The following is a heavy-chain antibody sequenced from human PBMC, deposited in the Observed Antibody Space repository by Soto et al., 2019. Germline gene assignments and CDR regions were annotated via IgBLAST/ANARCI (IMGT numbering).Heavy chain of an antibody. CDR2: IYYSGST. J-gene: IGHJ4*02. D-gene: IGHD3-16*02. Sequence: SETLSLTCTVSGGSISSGDYYWSWIRQPPGKGLEWIGYIYYSGSTYYNPSLKSRVTISVDTSKNQFSLKLSSVTAADTAVYYCARSPGGVIVFYYWGQGTLVTVS. CDR3: ARSPGGVIVFYY. V-gene: IGHV4-30-4*01. CDR1: GGSISSGDYY.